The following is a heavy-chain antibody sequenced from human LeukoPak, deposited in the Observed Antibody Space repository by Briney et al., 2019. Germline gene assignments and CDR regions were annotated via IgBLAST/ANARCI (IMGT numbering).Heavy chain of an antibody. J-gene: IGHJ4*02. V-gene: IGHV4-39*01. D-gene: IGHD6-6*01. CDR1: GGSISSSSYY. Sequence: SETLSLTCTVSGGSISSSSYYWGWIRQPPGMGLEWIGSIYYSGSTYYNPSLKSRVIISVDTSKNQFSLKLSSVTAADTAVYYCARSIAARPGAYYFDYWGQGTLVTVSS. CDR2: IYYSGST. CDR3: ARSIAARPGAYYFDY.